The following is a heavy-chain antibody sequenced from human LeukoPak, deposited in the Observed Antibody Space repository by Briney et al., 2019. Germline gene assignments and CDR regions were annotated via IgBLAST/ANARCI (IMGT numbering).Heavy chain of an antibody. CDR1: GGSISSYY. J-gene: IGHJ4*02. CDR2: IYSTGST. D-gene: IGHD6-13*01. V-gene: IGHV4-4*07. Sequence: SETLSLTCTVSGGSISSYYWSWIRQPAGKGLEWIGRIYSTGSTNYNPSPKSRVTMSVDTSKNQFSLRLRSVTAADTAVYYCARQLASAGTAGFDFWGQGALVTVSS. CDR3: ARQLASAGTAGFDF.